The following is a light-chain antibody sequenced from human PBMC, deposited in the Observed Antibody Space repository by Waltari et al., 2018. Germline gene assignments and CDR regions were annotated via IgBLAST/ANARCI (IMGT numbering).Light chain of an antibody. CDR2: GAS. J-gene: IGKJ4*01. V-gene: IGKV3-20*01. CDR3: QQYGSSPLT. CDR1: PSVSSSY. Sequence: EIVLTQSPGTLSLSPGERDTLSCRASPSVSSSYLAWYQQKPGQAPRLLIYGASSRATGIPDRFSGSGSGTDFTLTISRLEPEDFAVYYCQQYGSSPLTFGGGTKVEIK.